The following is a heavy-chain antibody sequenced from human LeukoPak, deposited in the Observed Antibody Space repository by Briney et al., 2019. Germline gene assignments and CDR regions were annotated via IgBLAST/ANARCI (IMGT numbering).Heavy chain of an antibody. V-gene: IGHV3-33*01. CDR2: IWYDGSTE. J-gene: IGHJ4*02. Sequence: PGGSLRLSCAASGFTFSSYGMHWVRQAPDKGLEWVAVIWYDGSTEYYGDSVKGRFTISRDNSKNTLYLQMNSLRAEDTAVYYCARDRVAVSGHVGYWGQGTLVTVSS. CDR3: ARDRVAVSGHVGY. D-gene: IGHD6-19*01. CDR1: GFTFSSYG.